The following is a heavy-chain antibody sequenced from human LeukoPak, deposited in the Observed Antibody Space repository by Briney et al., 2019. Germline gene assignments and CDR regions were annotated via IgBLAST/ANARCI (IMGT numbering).Heavy chain of an antibody. D-gene: IGHD3-22*01. Sequence: SGGSLRLSCAASGFTFSSYWMHWVRQAPGKGLVWVSRINSDGSSTSYADSVKGRFTISRDNAKNTLYLQMNSLKTEDTAVYYCTRPGYYDSSGPDYWGQGTLVTVSS. J-gene: IGHJ4*02. V-gene: IGHV3-74*01. CDR3: TRPGYYDSSGPDY. CDR2: INSDGSST. CDR1: GFTFSSYW.